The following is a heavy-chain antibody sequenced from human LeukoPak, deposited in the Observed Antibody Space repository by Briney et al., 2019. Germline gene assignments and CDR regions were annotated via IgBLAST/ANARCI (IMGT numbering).Heavy chain of an antibody. V-gene: IGHV4-39*01. J-gene: IGHJ3*02. D-gene: IGHD3-9*01. CDR1: GGSISSSSYY. CDR2: IYYSGST. CDR3: ARAPYYDILTGYPYDAFDI. Sequence: SGTLSLTCTVSGGSISSSSYYWGWIRQPPGKGLEWIGSIYYSGSTYYNPSLKSRVTISVDTSKNQFSLKLSSVTAADTAVYYCARAPYYDILTGYPYDAFDIWGQGTMVTVSS.